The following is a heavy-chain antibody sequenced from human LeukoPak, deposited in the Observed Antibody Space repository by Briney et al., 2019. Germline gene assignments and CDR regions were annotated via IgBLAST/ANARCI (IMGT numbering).Heavy chain of an antibody. D-gene: IGHD6-19*01. V-gene: IGHV4-34*01. CDR1: GGSLSGYY. J-gene: IGHJ3*02. CDR2: INHSGST. CDR3: AGQSVLSIAVAGAFDI. Sequence: PSETLSLTCAVYGGSLSGYYWSWIRQPPGKGLEWIGEINHSGSTNYNPSLKSRVTISVDTSKNRFSLKLSSVTAADTAVYYCAGQSVLSIAVAGAFDIWGQGTMVTVSS.